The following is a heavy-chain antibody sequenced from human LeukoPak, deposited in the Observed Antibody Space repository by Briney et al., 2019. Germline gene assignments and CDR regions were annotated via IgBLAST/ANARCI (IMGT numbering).Heavy chain of an antibody. CDR2: IYYSGST. CDR1: GGSISTGTHY. CDR3: ARGDIVVVPAAIGAGWFDP. V-gene: IGHV4-39*07. Sequence: SETLSLTCAVSGGSISTGTHYWGWIRQPPGKGLEWIGCIYYSGSTYYNPSLKSRVTISVDTSKNQFSLKLSSVTAADTAVYYCARGDIVVVPAAIGAGWFDPWGQGTLVTVSS. D-gene: IGHD2-2*02. J-gene: IGHJ5*02.